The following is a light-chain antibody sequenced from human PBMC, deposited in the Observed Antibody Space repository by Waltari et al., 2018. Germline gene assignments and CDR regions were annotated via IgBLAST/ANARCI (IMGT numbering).Light chain of an antibody. V-gene: IGLV1-40*03. J-gene: IGLJ1*01. Sequence: QSVVTQPPSVSGAPGPRVTISCTGTDSNIGAHYAVQWYQQLPGAAPKVVIFGHTNRPSGVSGRFSGSKSGASASLTISGLQAEDEAEYYCQSYDRSLSGFVFGPGTRVTVL. CDR1: DSNIGAHYA. CDR3: QSYDRSLSGFV. CDR2: GHT.